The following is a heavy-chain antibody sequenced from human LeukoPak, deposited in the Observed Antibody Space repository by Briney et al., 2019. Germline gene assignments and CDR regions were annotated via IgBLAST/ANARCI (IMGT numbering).Heavy chain of an antibody. J-gene: IGHJ4*02. CDR1: GGSISSGSYY. V-gene: IGHV4-61*02. CDR2: IYTSGST. D-gene: IGHD3-9*01. CDR3: ARAQDDILTGYFFDY. Sequence: SETLSLTCTVSGGSISSGSYYWSWIRQPAGKGLEWIGRIYTSGSTNYNPSLKSRVTISVDTSKNQFSLKLSSVTAADTAVYYCARAQDDILTGYFFDYWGQGTPVTVSS.